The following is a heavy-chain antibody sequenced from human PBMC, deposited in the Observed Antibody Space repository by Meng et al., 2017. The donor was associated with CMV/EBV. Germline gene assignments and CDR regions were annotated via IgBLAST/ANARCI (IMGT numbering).Heavy chain of an antibody. D-gene: IGHD6-13*01. V-gene: IGHV1-46*01. Sequence: ASVKVSCKASGYTFTSYYMHWVRQAPGQGLEWMGIINPSGGSTSYAQKFQGRVTMTRDTSTSTVYMELSSLRSEDTAAYYCASSYSSPPYYYYGMDVWGQGTTVTVSS. J-gene: IGHJ6*02. CDR1: GYTFTSYY. CDR2: INPSGGST. CDR3: ASSYSSPPYYYYGMDV.